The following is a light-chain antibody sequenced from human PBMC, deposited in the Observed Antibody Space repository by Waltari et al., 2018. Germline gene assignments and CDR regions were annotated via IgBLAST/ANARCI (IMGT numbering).Light chain of an antibody. Sequence: EIVLTQSPGTLSLSPGERATLSCRASQSVSSTYLAWSQQQPGQAPRLLISGASSRATGIPDRFSGSGSGTDFTLTISRLEPEDFAVYYCQQYGSSPRAYTFGQGTKLEIK. CDR1: QSVSSTY. J-gene: IGKJ2*01. CDR2: GAS. CDR3: QQYGSSPRAYT. V-gene: IGKV3-20*01.